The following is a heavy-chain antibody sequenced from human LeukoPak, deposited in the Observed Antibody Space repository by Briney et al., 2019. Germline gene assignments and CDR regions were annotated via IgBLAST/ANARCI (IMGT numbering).Heavy chain of an antibody. CDR2: INWNGGST. D-gene: IGHD3-10*01. J-gene: IGHJ6*02. CDR3: ARGALLWFGDRGPYGMDV. Sequence: GGSLRLSCAASGFTFSSYAMSWVRQAPGKGLEWVSGINWNGGSTGYADSVNGRFTISRDNAKNSLYLQMNSLRAEDTALYHCARGALLWFGDRGPYGMDVWGQGTTVTVSS. V-gene: IGHV3-20*01. CDR1: GFTFSSYA.